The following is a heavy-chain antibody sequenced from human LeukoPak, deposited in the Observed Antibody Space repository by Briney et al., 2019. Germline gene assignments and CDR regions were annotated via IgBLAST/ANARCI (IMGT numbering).Heavy chain of an antibody. D-gene: IGHD3-16*01. CDR2: IWTDGTGK. CDR1: GFTFSSYA. Sequence: GGSLILSCATSGFTFSSYAMHWVRQAPGKGLEWVAVIWTDGTGKYYADSVKGRFTISRNNSENTLYLQMNSLTAEDTAVYYCATERSGYGYAFDYWGQGSLVTVSS. CDR3: ATERSGYGYAFDY. J-gene: IGHJ4*02. V-gene: IGHV3-33*03.